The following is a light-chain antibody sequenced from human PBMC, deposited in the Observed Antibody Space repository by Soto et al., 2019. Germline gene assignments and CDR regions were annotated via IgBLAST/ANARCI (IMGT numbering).Light chain of an antibody. Sequence: DIQMTQSPSSLSPSVGDRVTITCRASRSISDWLAWYQQRPGKAPELLIFDASNLKSGVSSRFSGSGSGTEFTLTIRRLQPDDVATYYCLKYSSHSWTFGQGTKVDIK. CDR2: DAS. CDR3: LKYSSHSWT. J-gene: IGKJ1*01. CDR1: RSISDW. V-gene: IGKV1-5*01.